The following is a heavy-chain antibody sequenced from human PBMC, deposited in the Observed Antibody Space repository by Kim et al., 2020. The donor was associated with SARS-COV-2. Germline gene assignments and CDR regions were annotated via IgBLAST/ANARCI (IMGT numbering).Heavy chain of an antibody. D-gene: IGHD2-2*01. CDR1: GGTFSSYA. V-gene: IGHV1-69*04. J-gene: IGHJ6*02. CDR2: IIPILAIA. Sequence: SVKVSCKASGGTFSSYAISWVRQAPGQGLEWMGRIIPILAIANYAQKFQGRVTITADKSTSTAYMELSSLRSEDTAVYYCARDSPYCTSTSCLDVWGQGSRVTVSS. CDR3: ARDSPYCTSTSCLDV.